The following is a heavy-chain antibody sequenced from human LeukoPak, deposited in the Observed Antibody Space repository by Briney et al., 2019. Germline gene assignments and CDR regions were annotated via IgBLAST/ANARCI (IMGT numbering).Heavy chain of an antibody. CDR2: ISYDGSNK. CDR1: GFTFSSYA. CDR3: ARVEGGYYDFWSGYLAY. V-gene: IGHV3-30-3*01. J-gene: IGHJ4*02. D-gene: IGHD3-3*01. Sequence: GGSLRLSCAASGFTFSSYAMHWVRQAPGKGLEWVAVISYDGSNKYYADSVKGRFTISRDNSKNTLYLQMNSLRAEDTAVYYCARVEGGYYDFWSGYLAYWGQGTLVTVSS.